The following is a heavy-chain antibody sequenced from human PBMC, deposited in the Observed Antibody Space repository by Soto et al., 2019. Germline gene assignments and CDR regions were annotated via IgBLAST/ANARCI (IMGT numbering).Heavy chain of an antibody. D-gene: IGHD2-2*02. J-gene: IGHJ6*02. CDR3: ARDYCSSTSCYTYSSSSSGMDV. CDR1: GGTFSSYA. V-gene: IGHV1-69*06. CDR2: IIPIFGTA. Sequence: QVQLVQSGAEVKKPGSSVKVSCKASGGTFSSYAISWVRQAPGQGLEWMGGIIPIFGTANYAQKFQGRVTITADKSTSTADMELSSLRSEDTAVYYCARDYCSSTSCYTYSSSSSGMDVWGQETTVTVSS.